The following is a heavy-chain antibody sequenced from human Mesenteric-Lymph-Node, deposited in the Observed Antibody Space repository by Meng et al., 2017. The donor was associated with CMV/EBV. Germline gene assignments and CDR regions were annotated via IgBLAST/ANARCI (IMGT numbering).Heavy chain of an antibody. CDR3: ARASGWSSVTQSLEY. CDR1: GYTFTGYH. J-gene: IGHJ4*02. Sequence: ASVKVSCKASGYTFTGYHIHWVRQAPGQGLEWVGWINANSGATNYAQKFQGRVTMTRDTSITTAYMELNRLTPDESAVYYCARASGWSSVTQSLEYWGQGTLVTVSS. D-gene: IGHD6-19*01. V-gene: IGHV1-2*02. CDR2: INANSGAT.